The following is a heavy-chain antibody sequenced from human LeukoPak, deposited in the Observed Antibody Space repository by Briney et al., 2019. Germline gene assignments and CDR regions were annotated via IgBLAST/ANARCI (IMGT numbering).Heavy chain of an antibody. Sequence: ASVKVSCKASGYTFTDNYMHWVRRAPGQGRVWMGWINPNNGGTNYAKNFQGRVTMTSDTSISTTYMEQSGLTSDDTAVYYCARGVGSGWYFDLWGRGTLVTVSS. CDR3: ARGVGSGWYFDL. D-gene: IGHD3-10*01. J-gene: IGHJ2*01. CDR2: INPNNGGT. V-gene: IGHV1-2*02. CDR1: GYTFTDNY.